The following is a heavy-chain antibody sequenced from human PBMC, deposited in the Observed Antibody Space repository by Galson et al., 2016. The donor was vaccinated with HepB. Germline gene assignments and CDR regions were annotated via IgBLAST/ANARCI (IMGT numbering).Heavy chain of an antibody. V-gene: IGHV3-73*01. D-gene: IGHD4-17*01. CDR2: IRSKANSYAT. CDR1: GFTFSGSA. J-gene: IGHJ4*02. CDR3: TRGDVYDYGDFYNDY. Sequence: SLRLSCAASGFTFSGSAMYWVRQASGKGLEWVGRIRSKANSYATAYAASVKGRFTISRDDSKNTAYLQMNSLKTEDTAVYYCTRGDVYDYGDFYNDYWGQGTLVTVSS.